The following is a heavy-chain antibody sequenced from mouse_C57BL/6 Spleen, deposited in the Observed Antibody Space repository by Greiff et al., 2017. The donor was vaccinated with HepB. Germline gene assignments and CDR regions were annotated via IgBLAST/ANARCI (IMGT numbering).Heavy chain of an antibody. CDR2: ISYDGSN. D-gene: IGHD1-1*01. J-gene: IGHJ2*01. CDR1: GYSITSGYY. Sequence: EVKLQESGPGLVKPSQSLSLTCSVTGYSITSGYYWNWIRQFPGNKLEWMGYISYDGSNNYNPSLKNRISITRDTSKNQFFLKLNSVTTEDTDTYNGEREDYGSSYLDYWGQGTTLTVSS. CDR3: EREDYGSSYLDY. V-gene: IGHV3-6*01.